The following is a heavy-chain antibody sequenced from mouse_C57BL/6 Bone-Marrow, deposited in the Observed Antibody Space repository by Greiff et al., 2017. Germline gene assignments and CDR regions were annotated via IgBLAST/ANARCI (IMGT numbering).Heavy chain of an antibody. CDR2: ISSGGSYT. J-gene: IGHJ3*02. CDR3: ARLIG. CDR1: GFTFSSYG. V-gene: IGHV5-6*01. Sequence: EVMLVESGGDLVKPGGSLKLSCAASGFTFSSYGMSWVRQTPDKRLEWVATISSGGSYTYYPDSVKGRFTISRDNAKNTLYLQMSSLKSEDTAMYYWARLIGWGQGTLVTVSA.